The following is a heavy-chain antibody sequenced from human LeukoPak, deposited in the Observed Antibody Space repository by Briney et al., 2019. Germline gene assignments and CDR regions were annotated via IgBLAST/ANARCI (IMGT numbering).Heavy chain of an antibody. V-gene: IGHV3-30-3*01. CDR1: GFTFSSYA. D-gene: IGHD2-2*01. J-gene: IGHJ3*02. CDR2: ISYDGSNK. CDR3: ARCASSTFAPVAFDI. Sequence: PGGSLRLSCAASGFTFSSYAMHWVRQAPGKGLEWVAVISYDGSNKYYADSVKGRFTISRDNSKNTLYLQMNSLRAEDTAVYYCARCASSTFAPVAFDIWGQGTMVTVSS.